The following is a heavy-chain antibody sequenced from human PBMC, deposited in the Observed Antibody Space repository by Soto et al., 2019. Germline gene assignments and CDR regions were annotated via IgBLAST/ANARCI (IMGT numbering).Heavy chain of an antibody. J-gene: IGHJ5*02. V-gene: IGHV4-59*01. Sequence: SETLSLTCTVSGGSISSYYWSWIRQPPGKGLEWIGYIYYSGSTNYNPSLKSRVTISVDTSKNQFSLKLSSVTAADTAVYYCARRRGDYGVENWFDPWGQGTLVTVSS. CDR2: IYYSGST. CDR3: ARRRGDYGVENWFDP. D-gene: IGHD4-17*01. CDR1: GGSISSYY.